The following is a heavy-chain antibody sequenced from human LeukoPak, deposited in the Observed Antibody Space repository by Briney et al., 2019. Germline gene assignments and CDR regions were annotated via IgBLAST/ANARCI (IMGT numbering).Heavy chain of an antibody. CDR2: ISSSGSTI. J-gene: IGHJ6*04. V-gene: IGHV3-48*04. Sequence: GGSLRLSCAASGFTFSDYGMNWVRQAPGKGLEWVSYISSSGSTIYYADSVKGRFTISRDNAKNSLYLQMNSLRAEDTAVYYCAELGITMIGGVWGKGTTVTISS. CDR3: AELGITMIGGV. CDR1: GFTFSDYG. D-gene: IGHD3-10*02.